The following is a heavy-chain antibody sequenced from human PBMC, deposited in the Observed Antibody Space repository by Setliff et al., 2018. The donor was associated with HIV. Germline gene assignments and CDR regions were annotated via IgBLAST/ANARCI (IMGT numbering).Heavy chain of an antibody. CDR3: ARVRLTMIMMVDYFDQ. Sequence: SETLSLTCSVSGGSISNFYWSWIRQPPGKGLEWVGHIYSTRDTNYNPSLKSRVTLSADTSKNQLSLSLTSVTAADTAVYYCARVRLTMIMMVDYFDQWGQGTLVTVSS. D-gene: IGHD3-22*01. CDR2: IYSTRDT. J-gene: IGHJ4*02. V-gene: IGHV4-4*07. CDR1: GGSISNFY.